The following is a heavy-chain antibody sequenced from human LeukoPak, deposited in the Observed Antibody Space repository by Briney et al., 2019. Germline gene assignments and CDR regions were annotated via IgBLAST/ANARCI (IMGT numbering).Heavy chain of an antibody. J-gene: IGHJ4*02. CDR2: IYHSGST. D-gene: IGHD3-22*01. CDR1: GASISNSNW. Sequence: SGTLSLTCAVAGASISNSNWWTWVRQPPGKGLEWSGEIYHSGSTNYKPSLKSRATISVDKSKNQFSLRLSSVTAADTAVYYCASRAPRDNYNRYLPIDYWGQGTLVTVSS. CDR3: ASRAPRDNYNRYLPIDY. V-gene: IGHV4-4*02.